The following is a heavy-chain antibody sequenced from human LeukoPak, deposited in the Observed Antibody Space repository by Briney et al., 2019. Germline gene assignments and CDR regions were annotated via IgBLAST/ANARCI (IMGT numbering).Heavy chain of an antibody. V-gene: IGHV3-30-3*01. CDR2: ISYDGSNK. Sequence: GGSLRLSCAASGFTFSSYALHWVRQAPGKGLEWVAVISYDGSNKYYADSVKGRFTFSRDNSKNTLYLQMNSLRAEDTAVYYCARKVEYSSGWLYFDYWGQGTLVTVSS. J-gene: IGHJ4*02. CDR3: ARKVEYSSGWLYFDY. D-gene: IGHD6-19*01. CDR1: GFTFSSYA.